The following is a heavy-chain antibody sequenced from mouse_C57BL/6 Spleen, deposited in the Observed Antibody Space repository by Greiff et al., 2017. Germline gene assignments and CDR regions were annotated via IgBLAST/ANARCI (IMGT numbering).Heavy chain of an antibody. J-gene: IGHJ4*01. CDR3: ARRITTVVGAMDY. Sequence: VQLQQSGPELVKPGASVKISCKASGYAFSSSWMNWVKQRPGKGLEWIGRIYPGDGDTNYNGKFKGKATLTADKSSSTAYMQLSSLTSEDSAVYFCARRITTVVGAMDYWGQGTSVTVSS. D-gene: IGHD1-1*01. V-gene: IGHV1-82*01. CDR2: IYPGDGDT. CDR1: GYAFSSSW.